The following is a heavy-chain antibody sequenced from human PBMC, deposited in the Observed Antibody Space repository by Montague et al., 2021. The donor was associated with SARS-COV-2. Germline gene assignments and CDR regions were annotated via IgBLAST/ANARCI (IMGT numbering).Heavy chain of an antibody. D-gene: IGHD2-15*01. V-gene: IGHV6-1*01. CDR2: TYYRSEWYS. J-gene: IGHJ4*02. CDR3: ARAERGSCGDGNCYQYFFNY. CDR1: GDSVSTHSGT. Sequence: CAISGDSVSTHSGTWNWDRLSPSRGLEWLGRTYYRSEWYSDYSVSVKSRISINPDTSKNQFSLQLNSVTPEDTAVYYCARAERGSCGDGNCYQYFFNYWGQGTLITVPS.